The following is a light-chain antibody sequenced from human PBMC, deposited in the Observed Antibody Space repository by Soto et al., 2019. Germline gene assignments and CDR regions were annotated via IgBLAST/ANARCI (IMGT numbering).Light chain of an antibody. CDR1: SSDVGRYNY. CDR2: EVS. J-gene: IGLJ1*01. V-gene: IGLV2-14*01. CDR3: SSSAITSNPMYV. Sequence: QSALTQPASVSGSPGQSITISCTGTSSDVGRYNYVSWYQHHPGKAPKLVISEVSNRPSGISNRFSGSKYGNTAYLTISGLQAEDEADYYCSSSAITSNPMYVFGTGTKVTV.